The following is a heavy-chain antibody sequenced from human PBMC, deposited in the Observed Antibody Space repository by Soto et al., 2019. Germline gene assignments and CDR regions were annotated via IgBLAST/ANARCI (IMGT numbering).Heavy chain of an antibody. V-gene: IGHV5-51*01. CDR1: VSSFTHYW. D-gene: IGHD1-26*01. Sequence: GESLKISCKGSVSSFTHYWIGWVRQMPGKGLEWMGIIYPGDSDTRYSPSFQGQVTISADKSISTAYLQWDSLKASDTAMYFCAISGASATHDWGQEPLVTVHS. J-gene: IGHJ4*02. CDR3: AISGASATHD. CDR2: IYPGDSDT.